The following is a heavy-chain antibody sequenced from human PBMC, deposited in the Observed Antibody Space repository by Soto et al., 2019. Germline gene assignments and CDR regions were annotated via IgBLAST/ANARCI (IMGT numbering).Heavy chain of an antibody. CDR2: IYPGNSDT. J-gene: IGHJ3*02. D-gene: IGHD1-20*01. Sequence: PGESLKISCKGSGYSFTSYWIGWVRQMPGKGLEWMGIIYPGNSDTRYSPSFQGQVTISADKSISTAYLQWSSLKASDTALYYCARHGYNWNLGDGAFDIWGQGTMVTVSS. CDR3: ARHGYNWNLGDGAFDI. V-gene: IGHV5-51*01. CDR1: GYSFTSYW.